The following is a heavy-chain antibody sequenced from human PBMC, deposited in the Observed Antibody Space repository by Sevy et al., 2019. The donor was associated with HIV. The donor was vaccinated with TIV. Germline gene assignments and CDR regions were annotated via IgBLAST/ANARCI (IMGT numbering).Heavy chain of an antibody. CDR3: ARDLVIPATTDYFYYGMDV. Sequence: GGSLRLSCAASGFTIRTYNMNWVRQAPGKGLEWVSSISSSSTYIYYANSVKGRLPISRDNAKNSLYLQMSSPRAEDTAVYYCARDLVIPATTDYFYYGMDVWGQGTTVTVSS. CDR2: ISSSSTYI. CDR1: GFTIRTYN. J-gene: IGHJ6*02. V-gene: IGHV3-21*01. D-gene: IGHD2-15*01.